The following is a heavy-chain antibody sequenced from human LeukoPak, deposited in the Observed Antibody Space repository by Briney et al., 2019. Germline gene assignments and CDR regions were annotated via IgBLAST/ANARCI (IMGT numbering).Heavy chain of an antibody. Sequence: PGGSLRLSCAASGFTFSSYAMNWVRQAPGKGLEWVSCISSGSEYRFYADSVKGRFTISRDNAKNSLYLQMNSLRAEDTAVYYCARARAETYYYGMEVWGQGTTVTVSS. J-gene: IGHJ6*02. CDR1: GFTFSSYA. CDR2: ISSGSEYR. CDR3: ARARAETYYYGMEV. V-gene: IGHV3-21*01.